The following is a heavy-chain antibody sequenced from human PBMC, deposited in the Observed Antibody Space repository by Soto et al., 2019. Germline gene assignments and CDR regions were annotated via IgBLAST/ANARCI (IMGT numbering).Heavy chain of an antibody. Sequence: ASVKVSCKTSGYTFIGYYMHWVRQAPGQGLEWVGRINPSSGSTIYAQRFQDRATMTRDMSTSTVFMDLSRLTSDDTAIYYCAREKQLGDNYYGMDVWGQGTTVTVSS. CDR2: INPSSGST. D-gene: IGHD6-6*01. CDR3: AREKQLGDNYYGMDV. V-gene: IGHV1-2*06. CDR1: GYTFIGYY. J-gene: IGHJ6*02.